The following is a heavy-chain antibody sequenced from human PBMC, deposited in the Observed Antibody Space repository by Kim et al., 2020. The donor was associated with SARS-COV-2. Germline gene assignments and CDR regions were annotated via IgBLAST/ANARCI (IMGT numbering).Heavy chain of an antibody. CDR3: VRVFYYDGSGPTVDY. Sequence: GGSLRLSCAVSGFTVSNNYMGWVRQAPGKGLEWVSIIYSGGTTYYADSAKGRFIISRHNAENTLYLQMNRLSPADTAVFYCVRVFYYDGSGPTVDYWGQGTLVTVSS. CDR2: IYSGGTT. J-gene: IGHJ4*02. CDR1: GFTVSNNY. V-gene: IGHV3-53*04. D-gene: IGHD3-22*01.